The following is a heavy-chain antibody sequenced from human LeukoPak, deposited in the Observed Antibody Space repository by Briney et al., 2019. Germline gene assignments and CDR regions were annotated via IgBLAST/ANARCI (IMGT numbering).Heavy chain of an antibody. Sequence: PSQTPSLTCTVSGGSISSGSYYWSWIRQPPGKGLEWIGEINHSGSTNYNPSLKSRVTISVDTSKNQFSLKLSSVTAADTAVYYCARHFVHSWLAPKDYFDYWGQGTLVTVSS. CDR3: ARHFVHSWLAPKDYFDY. V-gene: IGHV4-39*01. D-gene: IGHD6-19*01. J-gene: IGHJ4*02. CDR1: GGSISSGSYY. CDR2: INHSGST.